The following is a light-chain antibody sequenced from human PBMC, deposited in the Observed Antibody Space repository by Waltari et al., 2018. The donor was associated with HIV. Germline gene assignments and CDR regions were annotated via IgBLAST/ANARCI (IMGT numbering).Light chain of an antibody. J-gene: IGLJ3*02. CDR1: SGISVGAYR. CDR2: YKSDSDK. V-gene: IGLV5-45*02. Sequence: QAVLTQPSSLSASPGASASLTCTLRSGISVGAYRIYWYQQKPGSPPQYLLRYKSDSDKQHVSVVPSRFSVSKVASANACFLLISGLQSEDEADYYCMIWHSSAGVFGGGTKLTVL. CDR3: MIWHSSAGV.